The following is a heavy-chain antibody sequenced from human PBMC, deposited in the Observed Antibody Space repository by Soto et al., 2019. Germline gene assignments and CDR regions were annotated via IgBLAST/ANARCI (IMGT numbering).Heavy chain of an antibody. Sequence: QVQLQESGPGLVKPSQTLSLTCTVSGGSISSGAYYWSWIRQHPGKGLEWIGYIYYSGSTYYNPSLKSRGTRSGDTSKNQFSLRLNSVTAADTAVYYCASLLRPYGLDVWGQGTTVTVSS. V-gene: IGHV4-31*03. D-gene: IGHD4-17*01. J-gene: IGHJ6*02. CDR3: ASLLRPYGLDV. CDR1: GGSISSGAYY. CDR2: IYYSGST.